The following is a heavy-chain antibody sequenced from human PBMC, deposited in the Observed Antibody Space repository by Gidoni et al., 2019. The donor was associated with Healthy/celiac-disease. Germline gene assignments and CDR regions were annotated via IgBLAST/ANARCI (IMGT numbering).Heavy chain of an antibody. CDR2: IYHSGST. D-gene: IGHD6-19*01. Sequence: QVQLQESGPGLVKPSGTLSLTCAVSGGSIRSSNWWSWVRQPPGKGLEWIGEIYHSGSTNYNPSLKSRVTISVDKSKNQFSLKLSSVTAADTAVYYCARDRGYAAVAGSYYFDYWGQGTLVTVSS. CDR3: ARDRGYAAVAGSYYFDY. V-gene: IGHV4-4*02. J-gene: IGHJ4*02. CDR1: GGSIRSSNW.